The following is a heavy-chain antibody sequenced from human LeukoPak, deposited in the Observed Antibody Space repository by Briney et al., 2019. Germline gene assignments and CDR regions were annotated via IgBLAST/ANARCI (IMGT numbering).Heavy chain of an antibody. J-gene: IGHJ4*02. Sequence: GGSLRLSCAASGFTFDDYAMHWVRQAPGKGLEWVSLISWDGGSTYYADSVKGRFTISRDNSKNYLYLQMNSPRAEDTALYYCAKDRLVKRDCSSTSCYNIDYWGQGPLVTVSS. V-gene: IGHV3-43D*04. CDR3: AKDRLVKRDCSSTSCYNIDY. CDR1: GFTFDDYA. CDR2: ISWDGGST. D-gene: IGHD2-2*01.